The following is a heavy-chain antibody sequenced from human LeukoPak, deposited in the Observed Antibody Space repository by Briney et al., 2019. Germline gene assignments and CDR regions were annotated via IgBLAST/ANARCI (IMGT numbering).Heavy chain of an antibody. CDR3: AKDVFLLSVRGDDY. D-gene: IGHD2-8*02. CDR2: ISSCSSTI. CDR1: GFTFSSYS. J-gene: IGHJ4*02. Sequence: PGGSLRLSCAASGFTFSSYSMNWVRQAPGKGLEWVSYISSCSSTIYYADSVKGRFTISRDNAKNTTFLQMNSLRAEDTAIYYCAKDVFLLSVRGDDYWGQGNLVTVSS. V-gene: IGHV3-48*01.